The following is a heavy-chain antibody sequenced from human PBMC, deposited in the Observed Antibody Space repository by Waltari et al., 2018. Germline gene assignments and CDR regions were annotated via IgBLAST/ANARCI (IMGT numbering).Heavy chain of an antibody. V-gene: IGHV4-34*01. Sequence: QVQLQQWGAGLLKPSETLSLTCAVYGGSFSGYYWSWIRQPPGKGLEWIGEINHRGSTNYNPSLKSRVTISVDTSKNQFSLKLSSVTAANTAVYYCARFYDFWSGYYRFYYGMEVWGQGTTVTVSS. CDR1: GGSFSGYY. J-gene: IGHJ6*02. D-gene: IGHD3-3*01. CDR2: INHRGST. CDR3: ARFYDFWSGYYRFYYGMEV.